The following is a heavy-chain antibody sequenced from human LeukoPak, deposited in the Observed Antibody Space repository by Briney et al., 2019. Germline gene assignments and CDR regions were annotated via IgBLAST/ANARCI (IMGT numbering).Heavy chain of an antibody. D-gene: IGHD1-26*01. CDR1: GFTFSSYG. V-gene: IGHV3-30*02. CDR2: IRYDGSNK. Sequence: PGGSLRLSCAASGFTFSSYGMHWVRQAPGKGLEWVAFIRYDGSNKYYADSVKGRFTISRDNSKYTLYLQMNSLRAEDTAVYYCASTGGWELLGMLDYWGQGTLVTVSS. J-gene: IGHJ4*02. CDR3: ASTGGWELLGMLDY.